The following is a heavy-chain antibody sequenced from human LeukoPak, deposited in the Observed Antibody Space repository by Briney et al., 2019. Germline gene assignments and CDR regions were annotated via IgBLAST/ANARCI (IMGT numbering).Heavy chain of an antibody. CDR2: IYYSGST. D-gene: IGHD3-10*01. CDR1: GGSISSSSYY. V-gene: IGHV4-39*01. CDR3: ARLCSKLLWFGELLPIRFDY. J-gene: IGHJ4*02. Sequence: KPSETLSLTCTVSGGSISSSSYYWGWIRQPPGKGLEWIGSIYYSGSTYYNPSLKSRVTISVDTSKNQFSLKLSSVTAADTAVYYCARLCSKLLWFGELLPIRFDYWAQGTLVTVSS.